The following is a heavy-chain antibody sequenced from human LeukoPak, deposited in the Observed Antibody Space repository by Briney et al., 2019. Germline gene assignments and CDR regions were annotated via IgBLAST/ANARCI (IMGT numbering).Heavy chain of an antibody. V-gene: IGHV3-30*03. CDR2: ISYDGSNK. CDR1: GFTFSSYG. D-gene: IGHD3-22*01. Sequence: GGSLRLSRAASGFTFSSYGMHWVRQAPGKGLEWVAVISYDGSNKYYADSVKGRFTISRDNSKNTLYLQMNSLRDEDTAVYYCARVNIVVGEDYWGQGTLVTVSS. J-gene: IGHJ4*02. CDR3: ARVNIVVGEDY.